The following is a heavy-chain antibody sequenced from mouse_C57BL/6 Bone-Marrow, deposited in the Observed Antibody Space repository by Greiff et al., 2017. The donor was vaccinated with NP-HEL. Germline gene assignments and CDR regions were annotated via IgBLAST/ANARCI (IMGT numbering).Heavy chain of an antibody. CDR1: GFTFSDYY. Sequence: EVKLVESEGGLVQPGSSMKLSCTASGFTFSDYYMAWVRQVPEKGLDWVANINYDGSSTYYLDSLKSRFIFSRDNAKNILYLQMSSLKSEDTATYCCERAGGTSPWFAYWGQGTLVTVSA. J-gene: IGHJ3*01. CDR2: INYDGSST. V-gene: IGHV5-16*01. CDR3: ERAGGTSPWFAY.